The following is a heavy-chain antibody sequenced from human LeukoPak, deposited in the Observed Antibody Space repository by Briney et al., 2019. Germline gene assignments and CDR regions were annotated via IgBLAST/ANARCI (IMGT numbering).Heavy chain of an antibody. J-gene: IGHJ5*02. D-gene: IGHD2-2*02. CDR1: GGTFSSYA. CDR3: ARAGVPAAIYGGYNWFDP. V-gene: IGHV1-69*05. CDR2: IIPIFGAA. Sequence: RASVKVSCKASGGTFSSYAISWVRQAPGQGLEWMGGIIPIFGAANYAQKFQGRVTITTDESTSTAYMELSSLRSEDTAVYYCARAGVPAAIYGGYNWFDPWGQGTLVTVSS.